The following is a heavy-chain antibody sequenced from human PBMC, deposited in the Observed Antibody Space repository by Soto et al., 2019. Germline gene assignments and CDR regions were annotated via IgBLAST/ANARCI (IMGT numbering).Heavy chain of an antibody. CDR3: VRGACWYPDY. D-gene: IGHD6-13*01. CDR2: IKKDGSEE. V-gene: IGHV3-7*04. J-gene: IGHJ4*02. CDR1: GFMFSNVW. Sequence: EVQVVESGGGLVQPGGSLRISCVTSGFMFSNVWMHWVRQAPGRGLEWVANIKKDGSEEFYVDSVKGRFTISRDNVKTSLYLQMNSLRVEDSAMSYCVRGACWYPDYWGQGTLVTVSS.